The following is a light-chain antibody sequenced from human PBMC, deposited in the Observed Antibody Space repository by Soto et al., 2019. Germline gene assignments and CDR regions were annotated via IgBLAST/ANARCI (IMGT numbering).Light chain of an antibody. J-gene: IGLJ3*02. CDR3: CSYAGNSGV. CDR2: XVS. V-gene: IGLV2-23*02. Sequence: QSALTQPASVSGSPGQSIIISCXGTSSDVGSYNFVSWYQQHPGKAPKXMXXXVSKRPSGVSNRFXGSKSGNTASLTISGLQPEDEADYYCCSYAGNSGVFGGGTKVTVL. CDR1: SSDVGSYNF.